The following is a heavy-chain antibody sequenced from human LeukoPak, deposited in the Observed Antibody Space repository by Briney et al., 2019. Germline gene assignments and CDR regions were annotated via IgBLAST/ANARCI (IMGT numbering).Heavy chain of an antibody. CDR3: ASTEELGLLWFGGPHDAFDI. CDR1: GYSFTSYW. D-gene: IGHD3-10*01. CDR2: IYPGDSDT. J-gene: IGHJ3*02. Sequence: GESLKISCKGSGYSFTSYWIGWVRQMPGKGLEWMGIIYPGDSDTRYSPSFQGQVTISADKSISTAYLQWSSLKASDTATYYCASTEELGLLWFGGPHDAFDIWGQGTMVTVSS. V-gene: IGHV5-51*01.